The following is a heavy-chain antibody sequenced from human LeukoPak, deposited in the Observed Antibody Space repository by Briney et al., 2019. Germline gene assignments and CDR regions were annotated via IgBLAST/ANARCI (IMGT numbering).Heavy chain of an antibody. CDR2: IYANSGGT. Sequence: APLKISCKTSGYTFAAYFIHWGRHTPGQKLVYMWPIYANSGGTEYQQKFQGRVTMTRDMSISTAYVEINWLISDDTAIYYCARDVSSTPNWGFDYWGQGTTVTVSS. CDR3: ARDVSSTPNWGFDY. V-gene: IGHV1-2*06. D-gene: IGHD7-27*01. J-gene: IGHJ4*02. CDR1: GYTFAAYF.